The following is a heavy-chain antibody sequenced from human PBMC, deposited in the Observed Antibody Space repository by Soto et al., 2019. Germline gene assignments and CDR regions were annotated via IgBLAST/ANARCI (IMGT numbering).Heavy chain of an antibody. J-gene: IGHJ4*02. D-gene: IGHD2-21*01. CDR2: ITSSGSTI. Sequence: PGGSMRLACVVSGFTFSTSEMNWVRQAPGKGLEWVSYITSSGSTIYYADSVKGRFTISRDNAKNSLFLQMNSLRAEDTAVYYCARGNSPVDVYWGQGTLVTVSS. CDR1: GFTFSTSE. CDR3: ARGNSPVDVY. V-gene: IGHV3-48*03.